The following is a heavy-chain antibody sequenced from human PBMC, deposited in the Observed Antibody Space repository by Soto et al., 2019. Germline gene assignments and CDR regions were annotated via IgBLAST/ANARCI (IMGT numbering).Heavy chain of an antibody. V-gene: IGHV1-69*01. Sequence: QVQLVQSVAEVKKPGSSVKVSCKASGGTFNNYGMGWVRQAPGQGLEWMGGIIPMIGRTNYAQKFQGRLTLTADASRSTAYMELRSLRSDDTAVYYCASWDYDVLTGYSYDDWGQGTLVTVSS. CDR3: ASWDYDVLTGYSYDD. CDR1: GGTFNNYG. J-gene: IGHJ4*02. D-gene: IGHD3-9*01. CDR2: IIPMIGRT.